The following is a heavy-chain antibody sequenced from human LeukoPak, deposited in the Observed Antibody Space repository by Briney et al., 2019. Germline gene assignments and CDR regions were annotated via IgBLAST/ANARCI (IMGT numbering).Heavy chain of an antibody. J-gene: IGHJ4*02. CDR3: AREASHQGYYVFGRGYYNDY. CDR1: GYSISSGYY. CDR2: IYHSGST. Sequence: SETLSLTCTVSGYSISSGYYWGWIRQPPGKGLEWIGSIYHSGSTYYNPSLKSRVTISVDTSKNQFSLKLSSVTAADTAVYYWAREASHQGYYVFGRGYYNDYWGQGTLVTVSS. V-gene: IGHV4-38-2*02. D-gene: IGHD3-3*01.